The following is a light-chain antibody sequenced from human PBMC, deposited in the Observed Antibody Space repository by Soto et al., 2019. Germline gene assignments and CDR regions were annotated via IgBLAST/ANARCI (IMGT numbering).Light chain of an antibody. CDR2: EAT. J-gene: IGLJ1*01. V-gene: IGLV2-23*01. Sequence: QSVLTEPASVFGSPGQSITISCTGTSSDVGSYNLVSWYQQHPGKAPKLMIYEATKRPSGVSDRFSGSRSGNTASLTISGLQAEDEADYYCCSYASSSTYVFGTGTKVTVL. CDR1: SSDVGSYNL. CDR3: CSYASSSTYV.